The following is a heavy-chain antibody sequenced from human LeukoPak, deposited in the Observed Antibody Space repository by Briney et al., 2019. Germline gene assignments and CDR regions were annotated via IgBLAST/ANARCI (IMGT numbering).Heavy chain of an antibody. J-gene: IGHJ4*02. CDR2: VNQDGSGK. CDR1: GFRFSDYW. CDR3: ARDHLIPSGGHDF. V-gene: IGHV3-7*01. Sequence: ETGGSLRLSCAASGFRFSDYWMSWVRQAPGKGLEWVANVNQDGSGKYYVDSVKGRFTIARDNANNSLYLQMNSLRVEDTALYYCARDHLIPSGGHDFWGQGTLVTVSS. D-gene: IGHD3-16*01.